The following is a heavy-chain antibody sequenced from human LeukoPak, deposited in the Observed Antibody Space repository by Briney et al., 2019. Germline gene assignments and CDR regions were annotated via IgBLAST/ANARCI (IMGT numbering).Heavy chain of an antibody. CDR2: MNPNGGNT. V-gene: IGHV1-8*01. D-gene: IGHD3-3*01. J-gene: IGHJ6*03. CDR3: ARIEKITIFGVVIILYMDV. Sequence: ASVKVSCEASGYTFTSYDINWVRQATGQGLEWMGWMNPNGGNTGYAQKFQGRVTMTRNTSISTAYMELSSLRSEDTAVYYCARIEKITIFGVVIILYMDVWGQGTTVTVSS. CDR1: GYTFTSYD.